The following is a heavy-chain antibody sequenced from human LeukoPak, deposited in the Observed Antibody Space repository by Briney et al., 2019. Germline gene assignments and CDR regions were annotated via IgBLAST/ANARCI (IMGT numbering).Heavy chain of an antibody. CDR1: GFTFSSYA. Sequence: GGSLRLSCAASGFTFSSYAMSWVRQAPGKGLEWVSVIGTIPGVTYYTESVKGRFTISRDNSKNTVYLQMNNLRADDTALYFCAKAADTNYFRYGDYWGQGTLVTVSS. CDR2: IGTIPGVT. J-gene: IGHJ4*02. CDR3: AKAADTNYFRYGDY. D-gene: IGHD1-7*01. V-gene: IGHV3-23*01.